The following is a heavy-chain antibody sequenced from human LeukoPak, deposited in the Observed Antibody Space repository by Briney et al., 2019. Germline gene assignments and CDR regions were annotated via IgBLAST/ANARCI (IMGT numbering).Heavy chain of an antibody. J-gene: IGHJ3*02. CDR2: IYTSGST. D-gene: IGHD2-15*01. Sequence: SETLSLTCTVSGNSISSGDNYWSWIRQPAGKGLEWIGRIYTSGSTNYNPSLKSRVTISVDTSKNQFSLKLSSVTAADTAVYYCARRYCSGGSCYSERGAFDIWGQGAMVTVSS. CDR1: GNSISSGDNY. CDR3: ARRYCSGGSCYSERGAFDI. V-gene: IGHV4-61*02.